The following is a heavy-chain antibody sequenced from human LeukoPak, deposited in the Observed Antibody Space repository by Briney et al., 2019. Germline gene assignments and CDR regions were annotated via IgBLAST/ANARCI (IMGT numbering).Heavy chain of an antibody. V-gene: IGHV4-39*07. Sequence: KASETLSLTCTVSGGSISTGSHFWGWFRQTPGKGLEWIGSINFSGSTYSNPSLKSRVTTSVDTSKNQFSLKLSSVTAADTAVYYCARTYCSGGICYESFDCWGQGTLVTVSS. D-gene: IGHD2-15*01. CDR1: GGSISTGSHF. J-gene: IGHJ4*02. CDR2: INFSGST. CDR3: ARTYCSGGICYESFDC.